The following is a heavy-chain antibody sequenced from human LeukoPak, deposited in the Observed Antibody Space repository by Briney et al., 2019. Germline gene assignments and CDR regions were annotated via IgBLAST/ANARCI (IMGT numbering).Heavy chain of an antibody. D-gene: IGHD1-26*01. V-gene: IGHV3-23*01. CDR1: GVTFGSHA. Sequence: GGSLRLSCTASGVTFGSHAMSWVRQAPGKGPEWVSGITGSSGTTYYTESVKGRFTISRDNSKNTVYLQMNDLRVEDTALYFCATRPASETYFAVFDDWGRGTLVTVSS. CDR2: ITGSSGTT. J-gene: IGHJ4*02. CDR3: ATRPASETYFAVFDD.